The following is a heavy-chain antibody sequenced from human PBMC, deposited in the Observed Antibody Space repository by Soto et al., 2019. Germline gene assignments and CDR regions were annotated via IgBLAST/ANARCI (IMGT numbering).Heavy chain of an antibody. CDR3: ARVPDIGGYSDY. CDR2: INHSGST. Sequence: PSETLSLTCAVYGGSFSGYYWSWIRQPPGKGLEWIGEINHSGSTNYNPSLKSRVTISVDTSKNQFSLKLSSVTAADTAVYYCARVPDIGGYSDYWGQGTLVTVSS. D-gene: IGHD3-22*01. V-gene: IGHV4-34*01. CDR1: GGSFSGYY. J-gene: IGHJ4*02.